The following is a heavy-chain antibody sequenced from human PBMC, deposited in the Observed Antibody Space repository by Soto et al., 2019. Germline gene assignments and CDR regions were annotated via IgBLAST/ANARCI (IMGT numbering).Heavy chain of an antibody. CDR2: IDNAGTDS. D-gene: IGHD3-10*01. CDR1: GFTLSGRS. J-gene: IGHJ6*04. Sequence: EVQLVESGGGLVQPGGSLRLSCAASGFTLSGRSMHWVRQAPGKGLVWVSGIDNAGTDSTYADSVKGRFTSFRDNAKNMLYLQMNSLSVEDTAVYYCARGWFGPDVWGKGTTVTVSS. CDR3: ARGWFGPDV. V-gene: IGHV3-74*01.